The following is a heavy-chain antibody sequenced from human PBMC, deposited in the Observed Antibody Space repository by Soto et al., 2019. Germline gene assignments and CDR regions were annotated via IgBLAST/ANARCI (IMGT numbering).Heavy chain of an antibody. J-gene: IGHJ6*02. CDR2: IYPDDSDT. Sequence: GESLKISCKGSGYSFTSHWIGWVRQMSGKGLEWMGTIYPDDSDTRYSPSFQGQVTISADKSISTAYLQWSSLKASDTAMYYCARHMEAAAGQFYYYYGRDVWGQETTVKVSS. D-gene: IGHD6-13*01. CDR3: ARHMEAAAGQFYYYYGRDV. V-gene: IGHV5-51*01. CDR1: GYSFTSHW.